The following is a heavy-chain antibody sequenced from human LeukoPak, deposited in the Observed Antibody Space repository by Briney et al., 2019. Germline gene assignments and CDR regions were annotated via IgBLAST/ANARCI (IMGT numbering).Heavy chain of an antibody. CDR2: ISGSGRTI. D-gene: IGHD2-21*02. CDR3: AALEIVVVTATSFDY. CDR1: GFTLRSYG. V-gene: IGHV3-48*03. J-gene: IGHJ4*02. Sequence: PGGSLRLSCAASGFTLRSYGMNWVRQAPGKGLEWVSYISGSGRTIYYADSVKGRFTISRDNAKNSLYLQMNSLRAEDKAVYYCAALEIVVVTATSFDYWGQETLVTV.